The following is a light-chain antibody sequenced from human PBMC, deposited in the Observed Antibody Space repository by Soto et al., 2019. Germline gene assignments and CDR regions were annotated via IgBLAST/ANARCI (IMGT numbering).Light chain of an antibody. CDR3: QQYVNLLVT. V-gene: IGKV3-15*01. Sequence: EIVMTQSPATLSVSPGERVTLSCRASQSVKTNLAWYQQRPGRAPRLLVYGASTRAPGIPARFYGSGFGTDFTLTISSLQSEDFAVYYCQQYVNLLVTFGGGTKVE. J-gene: IGKJ4*01. CDR2: GAS. CDR1: QSVKTN.